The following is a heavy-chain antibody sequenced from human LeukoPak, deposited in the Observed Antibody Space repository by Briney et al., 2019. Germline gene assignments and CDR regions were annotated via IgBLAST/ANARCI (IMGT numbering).Heavy chain of an antibody. J-gene: IGHJ6*03. CDR3: AKDASGSYYYYYYMDV. CDR2: ISGSGGST. D-gene: IGHD6-13*01. Sequence: PGGSLRLSCAASGFTFSSYAMSWVRQAPGKGLEWVSAISGSGGSTYYADSVKGRFTISRDNSKNTLYLQMNSLRAEDTAVYYCAKDASGSYYYYYYMDVWGKETTVTVSS. V-gene: IGHV3-23*01. CDR1: GFTFSSYA.